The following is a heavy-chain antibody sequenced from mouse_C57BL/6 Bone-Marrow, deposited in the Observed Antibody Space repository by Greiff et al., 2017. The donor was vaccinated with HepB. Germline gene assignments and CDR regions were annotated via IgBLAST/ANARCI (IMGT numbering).Heavy chain of an antibody. J-gene: IGHJ4*01. CDR1: EYEFPSHD. CDR2: INSDGGST. V-gene: IGHV5-2*01. D-gene: IGHD2-4*01. Sequence: DVMLVESGGGLVQPGESLKLSCESNEYEFPSHDMSWVRKTPEKRLELVAAINSDGGSTYYPDTMERRFIISRDNTKKTLYLQMSSLRSEDTALYYCARPDYDVGYYAMDYWGQGTSVTVSS. CDR3: ARPDYDVGYYAMDY.